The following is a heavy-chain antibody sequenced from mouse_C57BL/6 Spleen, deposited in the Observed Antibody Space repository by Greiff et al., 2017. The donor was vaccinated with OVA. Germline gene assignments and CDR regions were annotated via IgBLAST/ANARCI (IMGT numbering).Heavy chain of an antibody. V-gene: IGHV1-12*01. CDR2: IYPGNGDT. CDR1: GYTFTSYN. J-gene: IGHJ2*01. Sequence: QVQLQQSGAELVRPGASVKMSCKASGYTFTSYNMHWVKQTPRQGLEWIGAIYPGNGDTSYNQKFKGKATLTVDKSSSTAYMQLSSLTSEDSAVYFCARDRYYGSSYNYFDYWGQGTTLTVSS. D-gene: IGHD1-1*01. CDR3: ARDRYYGSSYNYFDY.